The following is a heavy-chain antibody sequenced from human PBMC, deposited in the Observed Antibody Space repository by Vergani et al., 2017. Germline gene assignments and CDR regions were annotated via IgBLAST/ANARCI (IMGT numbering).Heavy chain of an antibody. D-gene: IGHD6-19*01. J-gene: IGHJ4*02. V-gene: IGHV4-4*07. CDR3: AGRSGWFVGGRGDYFDY. CDR2: IYTSGIT. Sequence: QVQLQKSGPRLVKPSETLSLTCTVSVGSISSYYWSWIRQPAGDGLEWIGRIYTSGITNYDPSLKSLGTMSVDTSKNQFPLKLSSVTAADTAVYYCAGRSGWFVGGRGDYFDYWGQGTLVTVSS. CDR1: VGSISSYY.